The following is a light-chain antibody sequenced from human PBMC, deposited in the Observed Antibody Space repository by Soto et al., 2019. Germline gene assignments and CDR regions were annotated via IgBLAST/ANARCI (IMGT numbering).Light chain of an antibody. Sequence: EIVMTQSPATLSVSPGERATLSCRASQSVSSNLAWYQQKPGQAPRLLIYGASTRATGIPARLSGSGSGTEFTLTISSLQCEDFAVYYCQQYNNWPRRMFGQGTKVEIK. J-gene: IGKJ1*01. V-gene: IGKV3-15*01. CDR1: QSVSSN. CDR2: GAS. CDR3: QQYNNWPRRM.